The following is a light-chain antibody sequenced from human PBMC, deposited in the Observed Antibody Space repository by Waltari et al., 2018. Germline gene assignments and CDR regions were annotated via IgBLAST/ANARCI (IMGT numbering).Light chain of an antibody. CDR1: QSVSSNF. J-gene: IGKJ1*01. Sequence: EIVLTQPPSTLSLSPGERATLSCRASQSVSSNFLAWYQQKPGQPPRLLIYGVSNRATGIPDRFSGSGSGTDFTLSISRLEPEDFAMYYCQHYGYSLRTFGQGTKVEVK. CDR2: GVS. V-gene: IGKV3-20*01. CDR3: QHYGYSLRT.